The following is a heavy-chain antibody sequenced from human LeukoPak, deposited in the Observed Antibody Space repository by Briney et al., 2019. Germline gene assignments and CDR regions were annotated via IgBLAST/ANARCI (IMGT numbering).Heavy chain of an antibody. CDR2: IYYGGST. Sequence: SETLSLTCTVSGGSISSSSYYWGWIRQPPGKGLEWIGSIYYGGSTYYNPSLKSRVTISVDTSKNQFSLKLSSVTAADTAVYYCARQQLAIFDYWGQGTLVTVSS. CDR3: ARQQLAIFDY. J-gene: IGHJ4*02. V-gene: IGHV4-39*01. D-gene: IGHD6-13*01. CDR1: GGSISSSSYY.